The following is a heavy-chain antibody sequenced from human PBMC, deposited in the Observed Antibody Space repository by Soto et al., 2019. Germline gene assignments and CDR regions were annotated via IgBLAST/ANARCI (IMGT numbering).Heavy chain of an antibody. CDR3: ARSRYSYGQGDY. D-gene: IGHD5-18*01. Sequence: GGSLRLSCAASGFTFSSYAMHWVRQAPGKGLEWVAVISYDGSNKYYADSLKGRFTISRDNSKNTLYLQMNSLRAEDTAVYYCARSRYSYGQGDYWGQGTLVTVSS. J-gene: IGHJ4*02. CDR1: GFTFSSYA. CDR2: ISYDGSNK. V-gene: IGHV3-30-3*01.